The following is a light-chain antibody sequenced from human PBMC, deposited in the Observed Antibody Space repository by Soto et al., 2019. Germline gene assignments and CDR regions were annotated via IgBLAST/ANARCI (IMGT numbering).Light chain of an antibody. CDR2: KAS. CDR3: QQSNDYFT. J-gene: IGKJ4*01. CDR1: QSINNW. Sequence: DIQMTQSPSTLSVSVGDRVTITCRASQSINNWLAWYQQKPGKAPKLLIYKASNLESGVPSRFSGSGSGTEFTLTISSLQPDDYGTYYCQQSNDYFTFGGGTKVEIK. V-gene: IGKV1-5*03.